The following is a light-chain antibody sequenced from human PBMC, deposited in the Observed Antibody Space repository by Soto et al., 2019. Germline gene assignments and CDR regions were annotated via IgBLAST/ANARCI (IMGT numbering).Light chain of an antibody. CDR2: RNN. CDR1: GSNIGSNY. J-gene: IGLJ2*01. CDR3: AAWDDSLSVLV. V-gene: IGLV1-47*01. Sequence: QSVLTQPPSASGTPGQRVTISCSGSGSNIGSNYVYWYQQLPGTAPKLLIYRNNQRPSGVPDRFSGSKSGTSASLAISGLRSEDEADYYCAAWDDSLSVLVFGGGTKLTVL.